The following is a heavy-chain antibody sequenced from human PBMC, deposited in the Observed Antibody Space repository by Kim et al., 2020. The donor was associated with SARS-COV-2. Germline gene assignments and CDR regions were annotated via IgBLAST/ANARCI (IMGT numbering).Heavy chain of an antibody. CDR1: GGTFSSYA. Sequence: SVKVSCKASGGTFSSYAISWVRQAPGQGLEWMGGIIPIFGTANYAQKFQGRVTITADESTSTAYMELSSLRSEDTAVYYCASEVEKQLWSIPSFFRVDVWGQGTTVTVSS. CDR3: ASEVEKQLWSIPSFFRVDV. V-gene: IGHV1-69*13. CDR2: IIPIFGTA. J-gene: IGHJ6*02. D-gene: IGHD5-18*01.